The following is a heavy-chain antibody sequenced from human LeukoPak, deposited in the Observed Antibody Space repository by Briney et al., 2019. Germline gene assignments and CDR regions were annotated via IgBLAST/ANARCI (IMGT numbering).Heavy chain of an antibody. V-gene: IGHV1-8*03. D-gene: IGHD6-13*01. CDR1: GYTFTSYD. CDR3: ARTQQLVLRSPLDP. J-gene: IGHJ5*02. CDR2: INPYSGNT. Sequence: ASVKVSCKASGYTFTSYDINWVRQAAGQGLEWMGWINPYSGNTGYAQNFQGRITITRNTSISTAYMELSSLRSEDTAVYYCARTQQLVLRSPLDPWGQGTLVTVSS.